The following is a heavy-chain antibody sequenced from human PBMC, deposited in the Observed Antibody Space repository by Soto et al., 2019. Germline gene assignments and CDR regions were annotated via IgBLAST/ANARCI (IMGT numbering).Heavy chain of an antibody. J-gene: IGHJ6*02. Sequence: GGSRRRSWAASGFTVSRNDMSWVRQAPGKGLEWGSVMYIGGSTYSADSVRGRFTISRDKSKNTLYLQMKSLRAEDTAVYYCARDPPATRHGMDVWGQGTTVTVSS. CDR3: ARDPPATRHGMDV. CDR2: MYIGGST. V-gene: IGHV3-53*01. CDR1: GFTVSRND.